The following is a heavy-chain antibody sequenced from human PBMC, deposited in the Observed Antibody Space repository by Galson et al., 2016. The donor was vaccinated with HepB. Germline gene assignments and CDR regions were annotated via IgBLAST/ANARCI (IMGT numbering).Heavy chain of an antibody. CDR2: ISADNGNT. V-gene: IGHV1-18*01. CDR1: GYTFTSNG. CDR3: ARHWNYRGEFDH. J-gene: IGHJ4*02. Sequence: SVKVSCKASGYTFTSNGISWLRQAPGQGLEWMGWISADNGNTNYAQKFQGILTVTTDTSTSTAYMQLRSLTSDDTAVYYCARHWNYRGEFDHWGQGTLVTVSS. D-gene: IGHD1-7*01.